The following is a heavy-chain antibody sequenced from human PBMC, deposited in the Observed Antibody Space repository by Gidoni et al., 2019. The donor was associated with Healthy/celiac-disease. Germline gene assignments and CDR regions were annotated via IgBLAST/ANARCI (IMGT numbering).Heavy chain of an antibody. CDR3: ARGSAYYYDSSGYYPLFDY. J-gene: IGHJ4*02. CDR2: INHSGST. Sequence: QVQLQQWGAGLLKPSETLSRTCAVYGGSFSGYYWSWIRQPPGKGLEWIGEINHSGSTNYNPSLTSRVTISVDTSKNQFSLKLSSVTAADTAVYYCARGSAYYYDSSGYYPLFDYWGQGTLVTVSS. V-gene: IGHV4-34*01. D-gene: IGHD3-22*01. CDR1: GGSFSGYY.